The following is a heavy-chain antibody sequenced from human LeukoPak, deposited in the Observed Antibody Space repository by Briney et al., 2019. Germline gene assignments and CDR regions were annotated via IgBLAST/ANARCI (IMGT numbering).Heavy chain of an antibody. CDR3: AGRYNWNDEGWFDP. CDR2: IHHSGST. D-gene: IGHD1-1*01. J-gene: IGHJ5*02. Sequence: PSETLSLTCTVSGGSISSYYWSWIRQPPGKGLEWIGYIHHSGSTNYNPSLKSRVTISVDTSKNQFSLKLGSVTAADTAVYYCAGRYNWNDEGWFDPWGQGTLVTVSS. V-gene: IGHV4-59*01. CDR1: GGSISSYY.